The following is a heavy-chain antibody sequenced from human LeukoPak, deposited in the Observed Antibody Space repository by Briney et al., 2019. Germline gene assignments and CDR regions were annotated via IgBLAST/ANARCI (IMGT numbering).Heavy chain of an antibody. D-gene: IGHD6-19*01. Sequence: GGSLRLSCAASGFTFSDYYMSWIRQAPGKGLEWVSYISSSGSTIYYADSVKGRFTISRDNAKNSLYLQMSSLRAEDTAVYYCARSIAVADFDYWGQGTLVTVSS. CDR3: ARSIAVADFDY. CDR1: GFTFSDYY. V-gene: IGHV3-11*01. CDR2: ISSSGSTI. J-gene: IGHJ4*02.